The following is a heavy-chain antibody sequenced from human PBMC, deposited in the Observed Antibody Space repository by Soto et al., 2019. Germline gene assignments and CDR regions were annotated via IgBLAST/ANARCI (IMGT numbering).Heavy chain of an antibody. V-gene: IGHV3-23*01. CDR3: AKNVIDRYSSSDY. J-gene: IGHJ4*02. CDR2: ISGSGGST. D-gene: IGHD6-6*01. CDR1: GFTFSSYA. Sequence: GGSPRLSCTASGFTFSSYAMSWVRQAPGKGLEWVSVISGSGGSTYYADSVKGRFTISRDSSKNTLYLQMNSLRAEDTAVYYCAKNVIDRYSSSDYWGQGTLVTVSS.